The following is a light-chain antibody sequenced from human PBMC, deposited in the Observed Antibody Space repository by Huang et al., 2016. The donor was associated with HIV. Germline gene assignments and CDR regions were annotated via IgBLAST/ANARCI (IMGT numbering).Light chain of an antibody. CDR3: QQYNNWPLT. CDR2: GAS. J-gene: IGKJ4*01. V-gene: IGKV3-15*01. CDR1: QSVISN. Sequence: EIMLTQSPATLSVSPGESATLSCRASQSVISNFAWYQQKPGQAPRLLIYGASTRATGIPARFSGIGSWTEFTLTISSLQSEDFAVYYCQQYNNWPLTFGGGTKVEIK.